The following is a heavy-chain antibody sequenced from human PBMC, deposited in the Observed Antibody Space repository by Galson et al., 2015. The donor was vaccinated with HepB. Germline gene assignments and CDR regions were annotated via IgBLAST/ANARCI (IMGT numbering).Heavy chain of an antibody. Sequence: SVKVSCKASGYTFTSYGISWVRQAPGQGLEWVGWISAYNGNTNYAQKLQGRVTMTTDTSTSTAYMELRSLRSDDTAVYYCARDGDTMVRGVITSPRYYYYYGMDVWGQGTTVTVSS. CDR3: ARDGDTMVRGVITSPRYYYYYGMDV. J-gene: IGHJ6*02. CDR2: ISAYNGNT. V-gene: IGHV1-18*01. D-gene: IGHD3-10*01. CDR1: GYTFTSYG.